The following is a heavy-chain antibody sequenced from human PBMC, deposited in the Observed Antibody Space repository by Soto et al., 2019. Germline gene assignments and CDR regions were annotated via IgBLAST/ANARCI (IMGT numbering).Heavy chain of an antibody. CDR2: IRSKGNSYET. CDR1: GFTLSGSA. V-gene: IGHV3-73*02. J-gene: IGHJ6*02. CDR3: SRGFQTHYDFWSARVTMDV. Sequence: EVQLVESGGGLVQPGGSLKLSCAASGFTLSGSAMHWVRQAPGKGLEWVGRIRSKGNSYETTYGAAVKGRFTISRDDSKNTAYLQMNSLKTEDTAVYYCSRGFQTHYDFWSARVTMDVWGQGTTVTVSS. D-gene: IGHD3-3*01.